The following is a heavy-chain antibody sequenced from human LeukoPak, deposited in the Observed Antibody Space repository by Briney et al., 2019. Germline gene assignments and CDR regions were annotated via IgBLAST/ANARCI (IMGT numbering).Heavy chain of an antibody. CDR2: INHSGST. Sequence: SETLSLTCAVYGGSFSGYYWSWIRQPPGKGLEWIGEINHSGSTNYNPSLKRRVTISVDTSKNQFSVKLSSVPAADTAVYYCARGRLGYSYGFGFDYWGQGTLVTDSS. CDR3: ARGRLGYSYGFGFDY. V-gene: IGHV4-34*01. J-gene: IGHJ4*02. D-gene: IGHD5-18*01. CDR1: GGSFSGYY.